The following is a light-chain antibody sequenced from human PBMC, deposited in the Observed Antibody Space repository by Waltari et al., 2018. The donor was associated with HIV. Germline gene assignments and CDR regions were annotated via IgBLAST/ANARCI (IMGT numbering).Light chain of an antibody. CDR2: QDS. Sequence: GQTATVSCSGDKLGNRFVCWYRQRPGQSPELIIYQDSRRPSGISDRFSGSTSGTKATLTIRGTQSLDEGDYYCQAWDTNTFVFGGGTRVTVL. J-gene: IGLJ1*01. CDR1: KLGNRF. CDR3: QAWDTNTFV. V-gene: IGLV3-1*01.